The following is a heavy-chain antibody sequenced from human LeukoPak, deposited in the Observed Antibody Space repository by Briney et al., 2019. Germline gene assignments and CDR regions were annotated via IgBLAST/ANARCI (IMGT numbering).Heavy chain of an antibody. V-gene: IGHV1-46*01. CDR2: INPSGGST. J-gene: IGHJ4*02. D-gene: IGHD3-3*01. CDR1: GYTFTSYY. Sequence: GASVKVSCKASGYTFTSYYMHWVRQAPGQGLEWMGIINPSGGSTNYAQKLQGRVTMTRDTSTSTVYMELSSLRSEDTAVYYCARDSYYDFWSGYYTLTFDYWGQGTLVTVSS. CDR3: ARDSYYDFWSGYYTLTFDY.